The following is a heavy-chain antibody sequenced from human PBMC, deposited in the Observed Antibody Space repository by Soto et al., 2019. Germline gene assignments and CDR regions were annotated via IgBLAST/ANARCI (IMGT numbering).Heavy chain of an antibody. CDR1: GASIASSHYF. CDR2: VYYGGNT. V-gene: IGHV4-39*01. CDR3: ARLFFKLGVDRPRLSYFDY. Sequence: SETLSLTCTVSGASIASSHYFWGWIRQPPGKGLEWVGSVYYGGNTYYSPSLKTPVTVSVDTSKSQFSLKLTSVTAADTAVYFCARLFFKLGVDRPRLSYFDYWGAGISVTVSS. J-gene: IGHJ4*02. D-gene: IGHD6-13*01.